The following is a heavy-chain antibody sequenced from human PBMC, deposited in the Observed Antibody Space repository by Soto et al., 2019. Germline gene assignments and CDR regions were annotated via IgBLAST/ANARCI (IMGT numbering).Heavy chain of an antibody. D-gene: IGHD2-15*01. J-gene: IGHJ6*03. CDR2: IQGGGST. CDR3: SRDDVYCGGGGCYGDPMDV. V-gene: IGHV3-66*01. Sequence: EVQLVESGGDLVQPGGSLRLSCEASGFTVSTHYMNWVRQAPGKGLEWVSLIQGGGSTFYADSVKRRFTIYRDNSKNTLFLRLNSLRVQDTAMYYCSRDDVYCGGGGCYGDPMDVWGRVTSVTVSS. CDR1: GFTVSTHY.